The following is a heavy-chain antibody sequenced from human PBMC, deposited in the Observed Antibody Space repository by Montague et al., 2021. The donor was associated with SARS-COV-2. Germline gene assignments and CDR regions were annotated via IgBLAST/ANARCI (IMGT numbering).Heavy chain of an antibody. Sequence: SLRLSCAASGFSFSTYSMNWVRQAPGKGLEWVAIISYDGSNKYYADSVRGRFAISRDNSKNTLYLQMNSLRAEDTAVYYCVRASLIKARIAVAGTTVYWGQGTLVTISS. V-gene: IGHV3-30*03. CDR2: ISYDGSNK. D-gene: IGHD6-19*01. J-gene: IGHJ4*02. CDR3: VRASLIKARIAVAGTTVY. CDR1: GFSFSTYS.